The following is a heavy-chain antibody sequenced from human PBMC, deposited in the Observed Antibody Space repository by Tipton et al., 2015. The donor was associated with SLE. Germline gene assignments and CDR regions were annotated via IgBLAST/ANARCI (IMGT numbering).Heavy chain of an antibody. D-gene: IGHD2-2*01. Sequence: TLSLTCTFSGGSISSSSYYWGWIRQSPGKGLEWIGSIYYSGATYYNPSPRSRVTISVDTSKNQISLKVISVTAADTAVYYCAGNKRDCSSTSCFVPYFDYWGLGILVSVSS. CDR3: AGNKRDCSSTSCFVPYFDY. J-gene: IGHJ4*02. CDR2: IYYSGAT. V-gene: IGHV4-39*01. CDR1: GGSISSSSYY.